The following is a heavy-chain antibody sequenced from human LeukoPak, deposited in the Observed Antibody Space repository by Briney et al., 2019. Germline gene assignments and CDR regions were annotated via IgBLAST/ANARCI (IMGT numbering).Heavy chain of an antibody. D-gene: IGHD6-6*01. Sequence: PGGSLRLSCAAPGFTFYNYEVHWVRQAPGKGLEWVSGIAANGGGTHYADSVKGRFTISRDNSDNTVFLQMNYLRAEDTAIYYCATRGLVSNWYFDFWGRGTLVTVSS. CDR2: IAANGGGT. V-gene: IGHV3-23*01. CDR3: ATRGLVSNWYFDF. CDR1: GFTFYNYE. J-gene: IGHJ2*01.